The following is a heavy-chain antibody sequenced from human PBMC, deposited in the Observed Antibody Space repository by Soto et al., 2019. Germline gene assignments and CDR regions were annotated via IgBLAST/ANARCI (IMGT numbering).Heavy chain of an antibody. V-gene: IGHV3-11*01. Sequence: PGGSLRLSCAASGFTLSDYYMSWIRQAPGKGLEWLSYISISGGTIYYADSVKGRFSISRDNAKNSLYLQLSSLRAEDTAVYFCARERARVFDSWGQGTLVTVSS. CDR3: ARERARVFDS. J-gene: IGHJ4*02. CDR2: ISISGGTI. CDR1: GFTLSDYY.